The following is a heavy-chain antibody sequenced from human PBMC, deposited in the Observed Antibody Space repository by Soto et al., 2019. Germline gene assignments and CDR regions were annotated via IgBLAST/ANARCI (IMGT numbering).Heavy chain of an antibody. V-gene: IGHV4-4*02. J-gene: IGHJ4*01. D-gene: IGHD3-16*01. CDR2: IYHSGSS. Sequence: VQLQESGPGLVKPSGTLSLTCAVSGASISSGNWWSWVRQSPGKGLVWMGEIYHSGSSNHNPSHKSQVIISLDKSRNQFSLKLSSVTAADTAVYFCASHRGNTFGPYDDWGQGTQVTVSS. CDR1: GASISSGNW. CDR3: ASHRGNTFGPYDD.